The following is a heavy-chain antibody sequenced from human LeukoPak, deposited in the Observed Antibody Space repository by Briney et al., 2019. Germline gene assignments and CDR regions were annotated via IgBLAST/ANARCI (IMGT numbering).Heavy chain of an antibody. J-gene: IGHJ2*01. CDR2: MKEDGGEK. V-gene: IGHV3-7*01. D-gene: IGHD2-8*02. CDR3: AGVRTEWYIDL. Sequence: PGGSLRLSCAASGFIFSPYWVTWVRQAPGMGLEWVANMKEDGGEKFYVDSVRGRFTISRDNAKNSLYLQMNSLRVEDTGVYYCAGVRTEWYIDLWGRGTLVTAST. CDR1: GFIFSPYW.